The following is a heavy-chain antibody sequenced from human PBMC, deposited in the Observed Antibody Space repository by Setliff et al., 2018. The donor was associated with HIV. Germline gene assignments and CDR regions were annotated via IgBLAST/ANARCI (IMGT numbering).Heavy chain of an antibody. D-gene: IGHD5-12*01. Sequence: ASVKVSCKTSGYDFRRYGIAWVRQVPGHGLEWMGWISPQNGKTKYAQRFQGRVSMTRDTSISTAYMELSRLRSDDTAVYYCARDSVSRDGYKDLDYWGQGTLVTVSS. CDR1: GYDFRRYG. CDR2: ISPQNGKT. J-gene: IGHJ4*02. V-gene: IGHV1-18*01. CDR3: ARDSVSRDGYKDLDY.